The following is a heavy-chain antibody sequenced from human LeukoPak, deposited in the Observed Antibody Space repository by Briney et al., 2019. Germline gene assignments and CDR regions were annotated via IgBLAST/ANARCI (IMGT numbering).Heavy chain of an antibody. J-gene: IGHJ3*02. V-gene: IGHV1-46*01. D-gene: IGHD4-23*01. CDR1: GYTFTSYY. CDR2: INPSGGST. CDR3: AREAPDHYGGNAPRCAFDI. Sequence: ASVKVSCKASGYTFTSYYMHWVRQAPGQGLEWMGLINPSGGSTSYAQKFQGRVTMTRDTSTSTVYMELSSLRSEDTAVYYCAREAPDHYGGNAPRCAFDIWGQGTMVTVSS.